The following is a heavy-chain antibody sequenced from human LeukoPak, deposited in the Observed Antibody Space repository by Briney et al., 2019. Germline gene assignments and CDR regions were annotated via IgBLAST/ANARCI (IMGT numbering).Heavy chain of an antibody. CDR3: ARAKYCSGGNCYAEY. V-gene: IGHV5-51*01. CDR1: GYDFPTYW. J-gene: IGHJ4*02. CDR2: IYPGDSDT. Sequence: GESLKISCKGSGYDFPTYWIGWVRQMPGKGLEWMGIIYPGDSDTRYSPSFQGQVTISDDKSISTAYLQWSSLKASDTAVYYCARAKYCSGGNCYAEYWGQGTLVTVS. D-gene: IGHD2-15*01.